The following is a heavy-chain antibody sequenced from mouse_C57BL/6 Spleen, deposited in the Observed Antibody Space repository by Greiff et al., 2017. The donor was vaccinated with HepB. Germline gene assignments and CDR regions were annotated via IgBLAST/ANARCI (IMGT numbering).Heavy chain of an antibody. CDR3: ARHGTPDY. D-gene: IGHD4-1*01. J-gene: IGHJ2*01. CDR1: GFTFSSYG. V-gene: IGHV5-6*01. CDR2: ISSGGSYT. Sequence: EVKLMESGGDLVKPGGSLKLSCAASGFTFSSYGMSWVRQTPDKRLEWVATISSGGSYTYYPDSVKGRFTISRDNAKNTLYLQMSSLKSEDTAMYYCARHGTPDYWGQGTTLTVSS.